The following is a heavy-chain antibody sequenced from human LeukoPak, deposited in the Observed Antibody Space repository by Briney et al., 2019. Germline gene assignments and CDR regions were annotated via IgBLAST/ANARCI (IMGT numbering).Heavy chain of an antibody. CDR3: ARGLGWLQFGWFDP. J-gene: IGHJ5*02. D-gene: IGHD5-24*01. CDR1: GYTFTGYY. CDR2: INPNSGGT. V-gene: IGHV1-2*02. Sequence: GASVKVSCKASGYTFTGYYMHWVRQAPGQGLEWMGWINPNSGGTNYAQKFQGRVTMTRDTSISTAYMELSRLRSDDTAVYYCARGLGWLQFGWFDPWGQGTLVTVSS.